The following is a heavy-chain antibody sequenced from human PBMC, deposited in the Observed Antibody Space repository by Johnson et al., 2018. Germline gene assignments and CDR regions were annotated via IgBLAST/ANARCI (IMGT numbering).Heavy chain of an antibody. CDR1: GGSIRSYS. CDR2: IYYSGST. D-gene: IGHD6-6*01. V-gene: IGHV4-59*01. J-gene: IGHJ6*03. Sequence: VQLLETGPGLVKPSETLSLTCTVSGGSIRSYSWSWIRQPPGKGLEWIGYIYYSGSTNDNPSLKSRVTTSVDTSKNQFSLKLSSVTAAGTAVYYCARVGGSSSAGYFYYSYMDVWGKGTTVTVSS. CDR3: ARVGGSSSAGYFYYSYMDV.